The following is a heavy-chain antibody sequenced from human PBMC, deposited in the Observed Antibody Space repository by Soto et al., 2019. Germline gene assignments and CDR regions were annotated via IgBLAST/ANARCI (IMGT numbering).Heavy chain of an antibody. V-gene: IGHV2-5*02. CDR3: AHRFDWYYFDY. CDR1: GFSLSTSEVG. CDR2: IYWDDDK. J-gene: IGHJ4*02. D-gene: IGHD3-9*01. Sequence: QITLKASGPTLVKPTQTLTLTCTFSGFSLSTSEVGVGWIRQPPGKALEWLALIYWDDDKRYSPSLKSRLTXAMXTSKNQVVLTMTNMDPMDTATYYCAHRFDWYYFDYWGQGTLVTVSS.